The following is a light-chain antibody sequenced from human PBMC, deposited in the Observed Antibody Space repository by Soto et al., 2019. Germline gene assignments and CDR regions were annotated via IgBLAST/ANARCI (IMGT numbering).Light chain of an antibody. J-gene: IGLJ2*01. Sequence: QSALTQPASVYGSPGQSIPISCTGTSSDVGGYNYVSWYQQHPGKAPKLMIYDVSNRPSGVSNRFSGSKSGNTASLTISGLQAEDEADYYCSSYTSSSTLMVFGGGTKLTVL. CDR1: SSDVGGYNY. CDR2: DVS. CDR3: SSYTSSSTLMV. V-gene: IGLV2-14*01.